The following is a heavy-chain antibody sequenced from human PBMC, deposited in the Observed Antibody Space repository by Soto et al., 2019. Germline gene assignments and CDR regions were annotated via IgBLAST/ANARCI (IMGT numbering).Heavy chain of an antibody. CDR1: GGTFSSYA. CDR2: TIPIFGTA. J-gene: IGHJ6*02. CDR3: ARSGYYDSSGYPMDV. Sequence: ASVKVSCKASGGTFSSYAISWVRQAPGQGLEWMGGTIPIFGTANYAQKFQGRVTITADESTSTAYMELSSLRSEDTAVYYCARSGYYDSSGYPMDVWGQGTTVTVSS. D-gene: IGHD3-22*01. V-gene: IGHV1-69*13.